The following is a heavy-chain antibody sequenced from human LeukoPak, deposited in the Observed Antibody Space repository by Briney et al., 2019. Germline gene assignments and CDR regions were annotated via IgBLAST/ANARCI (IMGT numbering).Heavy chain of an antibody. CDR1: GISVSIFW. Sequence: GGSLRLSCAASGISVSIFWMSWVRQAPGKGLEWEANIKQDGSVKNYVDSVKGRFTISRDNANNSLYLQMNSLRVEDTAVYYCARDVSGSLDYWGQGTLITVSS. V-gene: IGHV3-7*01. J-gene: IGHJ4*02. CDR2: IKQDGSVK. CDR3: ARDVSGSLDY. D-gene: IGHD1-26*01.